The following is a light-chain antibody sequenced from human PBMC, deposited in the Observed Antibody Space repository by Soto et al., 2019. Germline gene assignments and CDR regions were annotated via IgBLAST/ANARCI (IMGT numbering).Light chain of an antibody. CDR3: KQYNSYGT. V-gene: IGKV1-5*01. CDR1: QSISSW. J-gene: IGKJ1*01. Sequence: DIQMTQSPSTLSASVGDRVTITCRASQSISSWLAWYQQKPGKAPKLLIYDASSLESGVPSRFSGSGSGTEFTLTISSRQPDDVATYYCKQYNSYGTFGQGTKVEIK. CDR2: DAS.